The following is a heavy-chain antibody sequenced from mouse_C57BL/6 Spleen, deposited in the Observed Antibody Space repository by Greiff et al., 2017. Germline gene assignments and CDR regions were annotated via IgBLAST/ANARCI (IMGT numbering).Heavy chain of an antibody. CDR3: ASCLDSSGDPFAY. CDR1: GFTFSSYG. J-gene: IGHJ3*01. V-gene: IGHV5-6*01. CDR2: ISSGGSYT. Sequence: EVQRVESGGDLVKPGGSLKLSCAASGFTFSSYGMSWVRQTPDKRLEWVATISSGGSYTYYPDSVKGRFTISSDNAKNTLYLQMSSLQSEDTAMYYCASCLDSSGDPFAYWGQGTLVTVSA. D-gene: IGHD3-2*02.